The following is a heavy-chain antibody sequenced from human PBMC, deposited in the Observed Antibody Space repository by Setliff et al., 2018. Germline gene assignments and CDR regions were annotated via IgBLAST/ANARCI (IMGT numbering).Heavy chain of an antibody. CDR2: ITSSGNTI. J-gene: IGHJ6*03. CDR3: AREGKEGFGELPDYYYYYMDV. V-gene: IGHV3-11*04. CDR1: GFIFSDYY. Sequence: GESLKISCAASGFIFSDYYMSWIRQAPGKGLECISYITSSGNTIYYADSVKGRFTISRDSAKNALYLQMNGLRAEDTAVYYCAREGKEGFGELPDYYYYYMDVWGKGTTVTVSS. D-gene: IGHD3-10*01.